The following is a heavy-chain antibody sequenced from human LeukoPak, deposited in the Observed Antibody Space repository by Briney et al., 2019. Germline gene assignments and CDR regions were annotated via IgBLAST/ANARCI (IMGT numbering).Heavy chain of an antibody. V-gene: IGHV3-30-3*01. CDR1: GFTFSSYA. D-gene: IGHD4-17*01. Sequence: PGGSLRLSCAASGFTFSSYAMHWVRQAPGKGLEWVAVISYDGSNKYYADSVKGRFTISRDNSKNTLYLQMNSLRAEDTAVYYCARLRDYGLGYSDYWGQGTLVTVSS. J-gene: IGHJ4*02. CDR2: ISYDGSNK. CDR3: ARLRDYGLGYSDY.